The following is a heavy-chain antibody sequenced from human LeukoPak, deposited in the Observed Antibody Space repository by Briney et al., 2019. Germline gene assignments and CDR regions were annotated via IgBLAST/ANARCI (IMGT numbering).Heavy chain of an antibody. Sequence: SVKVSCKASGGAFSSYAISWVRQAPGQGLEWMGGIIPIFGTANYAQKFQGRVTITTDESTNTAYMELSSLRSEDTAVYYCARDREDIVVVPAAKGGYYYYYMDVWGKGTTVTVSS. V-gene: IGHV1-69*05. CDR2: IIPIFGTA. CDR3: ARDREDIVVVPAAKGGYYYYYMDV. CDR1: GGAFSSYA. D-gene: IGHD2-2*01. J-gene: IGHJ6*03.